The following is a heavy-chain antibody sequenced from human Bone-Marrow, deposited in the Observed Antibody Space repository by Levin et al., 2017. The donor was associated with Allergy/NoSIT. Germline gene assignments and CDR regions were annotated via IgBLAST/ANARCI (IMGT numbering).Heavy chain of an antibody. Sequence: PGGSLRLSCAASGFTFSSYGMHWVRQAPGKGLELVAVISYDGSNKYYADSVKGRFTISRDNSKNTLYLQMNSLRAEDTAVYYCAKGGDTYGDPLDYWGQGTLVTVSS. CDR2: ISYDGSNK. D-gene: IGHD4-17*01. V-gene: IGHV3-30*18. CDR1: GFTFSSYG. J-gene: IGHJ4*02. CDR3: AKGGDTYGDPLDY.